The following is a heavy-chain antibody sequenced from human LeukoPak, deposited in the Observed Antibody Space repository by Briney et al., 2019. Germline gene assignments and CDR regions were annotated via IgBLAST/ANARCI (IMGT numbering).Heavy chain of an antibody. CDR1: GFRFSNAW. V-gene: IGHV3-69-1*01. CDR2: ITNGNPR. Sequence: GGSLRLSCVVSGFRFSNAWMNWVRQAPGKGLEWVSYITNGNPRYYADSVRGRFTISRDNAKNSLYLQMDSLRSEDTAVYYCVTGFTTMAVDYFDYWGQGTLVTVSP. J-gene: IGHJ4*02. D-gene: IGHD5-18*01. CDR3: VTGFTTMAVDYFDY.